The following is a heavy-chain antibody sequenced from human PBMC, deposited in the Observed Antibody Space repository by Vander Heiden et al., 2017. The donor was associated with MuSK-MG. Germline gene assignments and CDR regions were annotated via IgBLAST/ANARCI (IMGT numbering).Heavy chain of an antibody. CDR1: GGSISSSSYY. J-gene: IGHJ4*02. CDR3: ARHKSRRLHFAEGYFDY. V-gene: IGHV4-39*01. Sequence: QLQLQESGPGLVKPSETLSLTCTVSGGSISSSSYYWGWIRQPPGKGLEWIGSIYYSGSTYYNPSLKSRVTISVDTSKNQFSLKLSSVTAADTAVYYCARHKSRRLHFAEGYFDYWGQGTLVTVSS. CDR2: IYYSGST. D-gene: IGHD3-3*02.